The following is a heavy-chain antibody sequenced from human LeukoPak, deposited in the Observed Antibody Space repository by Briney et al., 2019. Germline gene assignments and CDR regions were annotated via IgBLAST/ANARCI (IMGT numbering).Heavy chain of an antibody. V-gene: IGHV3-9*01. J-gene: IGHJ4*02. CDR2: ISWNSGLI. CDR1: GFTFDDYA. Sequence: GGSLRLSCAASGFTFDDYAMHWVRQAPGKGLEWVSGISWNSGLIGYADSVKGRFTISRDNAKNSLYLQMTTLRAEDTAVYYCARDSRQYSSSWYYFDYWGQGTLVTVSS. CDR3: ARDSRQYSSSWYYFDY. D-gene: IGHD6-13*01.